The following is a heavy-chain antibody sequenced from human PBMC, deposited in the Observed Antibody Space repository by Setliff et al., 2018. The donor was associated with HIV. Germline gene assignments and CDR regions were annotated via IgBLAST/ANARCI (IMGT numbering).Heavy chain of an antibody. CDR1: GGSFSGYY. Sequence: PSETLSLTCAVYGGSFSGYYWSWIRQPPGKGLEWIGEINHSGSTNYNPSLKSRVTISVDTSKKQFSLKLSSVTAADTAVYYCARVGWSDGASHIVYWGQGALVTVSS. CDR2: INHSGST. J-gene: IGHJ4*02. V-gene: IGHV4-34*01. CDR3: ARVGWSDGASHIVY. D-gene: IGHD6-19*01.